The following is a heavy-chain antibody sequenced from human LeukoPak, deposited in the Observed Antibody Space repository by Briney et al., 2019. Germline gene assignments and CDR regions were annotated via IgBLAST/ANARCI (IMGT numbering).Heavy chain of an antibody. V-gene: IGHV1-2*02. CDR1: VYMFTGYY. CDR2: INPDSGIT. J-gene: IGHJ5*02. CDR3: ASAHYGDYQGNWFDP. D-gene: IGHD4-17*01. Sequence: ASVKVSCKASVYMFTGYYMHWVRQDPGKGLEWMGWINPDSGITKYAQKYLGRVTMTRDTSISTAYMELSSLRSDDTDVYYCASAHYGDYQGNWFDPWGQGTLVTVSS.